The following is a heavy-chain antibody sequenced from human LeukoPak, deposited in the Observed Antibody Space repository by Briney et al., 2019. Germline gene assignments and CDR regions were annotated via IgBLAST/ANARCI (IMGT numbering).Heavy chain of an antibody. CDR2: INHSGST. V-gene: IGHV4-34*01. CDR3: ARGSRGVVVPAAIQYYYYYYMDV. CDR1: GGSFSGYY. J-gene: IGHJ6*03. D-gene: IGHD2-2*01. Sequence: SETLSLTCAVYGGSFSGYYWSWIRQPPGKGLEWIGEINHSGSTNYNPSLKSRVTISVDTSKNQFSLKLSSVTAADTAVYYCARGSRGVVVPAAIQYYYYYYMDVWGKGTTVTVSS.